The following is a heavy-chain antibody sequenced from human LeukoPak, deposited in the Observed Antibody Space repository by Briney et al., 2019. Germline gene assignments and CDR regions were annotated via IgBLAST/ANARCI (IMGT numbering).Heavy chain of an antibody. V-gene: IGHV4-34*01. J-gene: IGHJ4*02. CDR1: GGSFSGYY. D-gene: IGHD7-27*01. CDR3: AREFGNWGDRSGFDY. Sequence: SETLSLTCAVSGGSFSGYYWSWIRQPPGKGLEWIGEINHSGSTNYNPSLKSRVTISVDTSKNQFSLKLSSVTAADTAVYYCAREFGNWGDRSGFDYWGQGTLVTVSS. CDR2: INHSGST.